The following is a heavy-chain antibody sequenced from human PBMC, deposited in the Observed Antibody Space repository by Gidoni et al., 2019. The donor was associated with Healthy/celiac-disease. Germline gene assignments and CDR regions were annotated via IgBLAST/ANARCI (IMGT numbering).Heavy chain of an antibody. V-gene: IGHV3-30-3*01. J-gene: IGHJ4*02. CDR1: SSYA. Sequence: SSYAMHWVRQAPGKGLEWVAVISYDGSNKYYADSVKGRFTISRDNSKNTLYLQMNSLRAEDTAVYYCARGSSWYPYCFDYWGQGTLVTVSS. CDR3: ARGSSWYPYCFDY. CDR2: ISYDGSNK. D-gene: IGHD6-13*01.